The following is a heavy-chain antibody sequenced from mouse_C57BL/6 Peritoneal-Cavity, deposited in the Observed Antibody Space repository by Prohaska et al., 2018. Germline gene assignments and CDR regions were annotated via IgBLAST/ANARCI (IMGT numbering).Heavy chain of an antibody. D-gene: IGHD2-1*01. CDR2: INSDGSAI. CDR1: GFTFSGFW. Sequence: EVQLLETGGGLVQPGGSRGLSCEGSGFTFSGFWMSWVRQTPGKTLEWIGEINSDGSAINYAPGIKDRFTIFRDNDKSTLYLQMSNVRSEDTATYFCMRYGNYWYFDVWGTGTTVTVSS. J-gene: IGHJ1*03. CDR3: MRYGNYWYFDV. V-gene: IGHV11-2*01.